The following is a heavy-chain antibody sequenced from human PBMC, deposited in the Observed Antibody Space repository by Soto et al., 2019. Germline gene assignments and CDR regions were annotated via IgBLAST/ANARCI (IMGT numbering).Heavy chain of an antibody. CDR3: ARDAAVGLFDY. D-gene: IGHD1-26*01. Sequence: GASVKVSCKASGYTFTSYGISWVRHAPGQGLEWMGWISAYNGNTKYAQKLQGRVTMTTDTSTSTAYMELRSLRSDDTAVYYCARDAAVGLFDYWGQGTLVTVSS. V-gene: IGHV1-18*01. CDR1: GYTFTSYG. J-gene: IGHJ4*02. CDR2: ISAYNGNT.